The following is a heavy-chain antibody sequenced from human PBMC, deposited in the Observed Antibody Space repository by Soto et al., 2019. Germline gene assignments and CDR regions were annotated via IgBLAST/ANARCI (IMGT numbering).Heavy chain of an antibody. CDR1: GFSFSSYA. Sequence: GGSLRLSCSASGFSFSSYAMSWVRQAPGKGLEWVSGITGSGGDTYYADSVRGRFTISRDNSKNTLYLQMNSLRAEDTAVYYCAKGRGYNYGRSRGYTDDRGQGSLDTVFS. J-gene: IGHJ4*02. D-gene: IGHD5-18*01. V-gene: IGHV3-23*01. CDR2: ITGSGGDT. CDR3: AKGRGYNYGRSRGYTDD.